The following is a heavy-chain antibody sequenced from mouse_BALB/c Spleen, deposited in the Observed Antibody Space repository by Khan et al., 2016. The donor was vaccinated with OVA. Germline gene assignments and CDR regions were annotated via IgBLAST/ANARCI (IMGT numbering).Heavy chain of an antibody. V-gene: IGHV2-9*02. Sequence: QVQLKQSEPGLVAPSQSLSITCTVSGFSLTSYGVHWVRQPPGKGLEWLGLIWTGGSKNYNSALMSRLTINKDNSKSQVFLKMNSLQTDDTAMYYCARDYGSSVEYFDVWGAGTTVTVSS. D-gene: IGHD1-1*01. CDR1: GFSLTSYG. CDR3: ARDYGSSVEYFDV. J-gene: IGHJ1*01. CDR2: IWTGGSK.